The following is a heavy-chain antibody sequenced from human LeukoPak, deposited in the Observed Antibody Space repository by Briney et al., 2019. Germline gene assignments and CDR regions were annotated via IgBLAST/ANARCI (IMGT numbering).Heavy chain of an antibody. Sequence: GGSLRLSCVVSGFTLSTVSMNWVRQAPGKGLEWISHIDKGGNTIYYAASVKGRFTISTDSAKNSVYLQMNSLRAEDTAVYYCADNLSRWGLGTLVTVSS. D-gene: IGHD1-1*01. J-gene: IGHJ4*02. CDR2: IDKGGNTI. V-gene: IGHV3-48*04. CDR3: ADNLSR. CDR1: GFTLSTVS.